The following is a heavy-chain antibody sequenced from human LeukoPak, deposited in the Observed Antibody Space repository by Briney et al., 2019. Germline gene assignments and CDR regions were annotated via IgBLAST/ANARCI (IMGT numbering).Heavy chain of an antibody. D-gene: IGHD3-3*01. V-gene: IGHV4-34*01. CDR3: ARDGPGNYDFWSGYFQH. CDR2: INHSGST. CDR1: GGSFSGYY. J-gene: IGHJ1*01. Sequence: PSETLSLTCAVDGGSFSGYYWSWIRQPPGKGLEWIGEINHSGSTNYNPSLKSRVTISVDTSKNQFSLKLSSVTAADTAVYYCARDGPGNYDFWSGYFQHWGQGTLVTVSS.